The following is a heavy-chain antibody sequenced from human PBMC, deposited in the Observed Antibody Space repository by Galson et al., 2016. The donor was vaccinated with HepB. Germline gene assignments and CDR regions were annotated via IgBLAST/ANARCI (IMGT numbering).Heavy chain of an antibody. Sequence: SVKVSCKASGYTSTSYHMHWVRQAPGQGLEWMGSVDPSGGSTNYAQKFQGRVTMTRDTSTTTVYVELSSLRSEDTAVYYCAYRRGYWAFDDWGQGTLVTVSS. CDR3: AYRRGYWAFDD. D-gene: IGHD6-25*01. V-gene: IGHV1-46*01. CDR2: VDPSGGST. J-gene: IGHJ4*02. CDR1: GYTSTSYH.